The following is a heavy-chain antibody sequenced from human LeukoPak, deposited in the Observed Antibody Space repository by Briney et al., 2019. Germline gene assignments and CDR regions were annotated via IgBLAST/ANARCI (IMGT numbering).Heavy chain of an antibody. CDR1: GFTFSSYA. Sequence: GGSLRLSCAASGFTFSSYAMSWVRQAPGKGLEWVSAISGSGGSTYYADSVKGRFTISRDNSKNTLYLQMNSLRAEDTAVYYCAKDLGGDQTWGYFQHWGQGTLVTVSS. CDR3: AKDLGGDQTWGYFQH. D-gene: IGHD2-21*01. J-gene: IGHJ1*01. CDR2: ISGSGGST. V-gene: IGHV3-23*01.